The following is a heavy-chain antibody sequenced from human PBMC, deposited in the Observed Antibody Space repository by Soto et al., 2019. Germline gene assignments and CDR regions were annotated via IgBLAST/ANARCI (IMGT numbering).Heavy chain of an antibody. D-gene: IGHD3-10*01. CDR3: ARETGQVRGRYFDS. CDR1: GDTFSSYT. J-gene: IGHJ4*02. V-gene: IGHV1-69*12. Sequence: QVQLVQSGAEVKKPASSVKVSCKASGDTFSSYTISWVRQAPGQGLEWMGGIIPIFATANYAQQFQGRITISAVLSTNTAHMELSSLRSDDTAVYYCARETGQVRGRYFDSWGQGTLVTVSS. CDR2: IIPIFATA.